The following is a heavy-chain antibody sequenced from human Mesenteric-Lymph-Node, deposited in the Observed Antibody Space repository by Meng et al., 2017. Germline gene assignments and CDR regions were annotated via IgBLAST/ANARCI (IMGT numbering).Heavy chain of an antibody. J-gene: IGHJ3*02. D-gene: IGHD1-1*01. CDR2: IYFGYLGDSDT. Sequence: GGSLRLSCKASGSRLTNYWIAWVRQMPGKGLEWMGMIYFGYLGDSDTRYSPSLQGQVTISADKSISIAYLQWSSLQASDSGIYFCARAKYSSNWQDGFDIWGQGTMVTVSS. CDR3: ARAKYSSNWQDGFDI. CDR1: GSRLTNYW. V-gene: IGHV5-51*01.